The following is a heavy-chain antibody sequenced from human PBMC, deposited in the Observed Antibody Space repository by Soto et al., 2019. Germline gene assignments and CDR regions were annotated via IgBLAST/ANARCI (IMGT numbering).Heavy chain of an antibody. J-gene: IGHJ4*02. CDR1: GFTFSSYG. CDR3: AKDPLGYSYGGYFDY. CDR2: ISYDGSNK. D-gene: IGHD5-18*01. Sequence: TGGSLRLSCAASGFTFSSYGMHWVRQAPGKGLEWVAVISYDGSNKYYADSVKGRFTISRDNSKNTLYLQMNSLRAEDTAVYYCAKDPLGYSYGGYFDYWGQGTLVTVSS. V-gene: IGHV3-30*18.